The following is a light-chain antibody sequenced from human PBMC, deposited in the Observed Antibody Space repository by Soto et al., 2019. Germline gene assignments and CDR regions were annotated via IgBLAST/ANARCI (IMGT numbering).Light chain of an antibody. CDR2: AAS. CDR1: QGISNF. J-gene: IGKJ1*01. V-gene: IGKV1-27*01. CDR3: QKYNSARWT. Sequence: IQMTQSPSSLSASVGGRVTITCRASQGISNFVAWYQQKPGQVPKFLIYAASTLQSGVPSRFSGSGSGTDFTLTISSLQPEDAATYYCQKYNSARWTFGQGTKVDIK.